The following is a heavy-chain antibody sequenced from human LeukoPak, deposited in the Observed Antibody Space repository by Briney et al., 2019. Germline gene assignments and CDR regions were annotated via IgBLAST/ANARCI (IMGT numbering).Heavy chain of an antibody. D-gene: IGHD6-13*01. Sequence: ASVKVSCKASGYTFTSYGISWVRQAPGQGLEWMGWISAYNGNTNYAQKLQGRVTMTGDTSTSTVYMELSSLRSEDTAVYYCARGDGAAGRVFDYWGQGTLVNVPS. CDR2: ISAYNGNT. CDR1: GYTFTSYG. V-gene: IGHV1-18*01. CDR3: ARGDGAAGRVFDY. J-gene: IGHJ4*02.